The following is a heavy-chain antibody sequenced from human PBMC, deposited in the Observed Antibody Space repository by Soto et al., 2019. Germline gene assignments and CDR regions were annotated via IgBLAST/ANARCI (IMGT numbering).Heavy chain of an antibody. V-gene: IGHV3-21*01. CDR1: GFTFSSYS. D-gene: IGHD5-18*01. Sequence: EVQLVESGGGLVKPGGSLRLSCAASGFTFSSYSMNWVRQAPGKGLEWVSSISSSSSYIYYADSVKGRFTISRDNAKNSLYLQMNSLRAEDTAVYYCARDKEGYSVGDYYYGMDVWGQGITVTVSS. CDR3: ARDKEGYSVGDYYYGMDV. J-gene: IGHJ6*02. CDR2: ISSSSSYI.